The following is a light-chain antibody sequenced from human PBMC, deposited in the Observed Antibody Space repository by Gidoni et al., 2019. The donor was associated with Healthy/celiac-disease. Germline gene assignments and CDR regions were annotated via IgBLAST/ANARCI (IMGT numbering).Light chain of an antibody. CDR2: EVS. V-gene: IGLV2-14*01. J-gene: IGLJ3*02. CDR3: SSYTSSSLWV. Sequence: TQPASVSGSPGQSITISCTGTSSDVGGYNYVSWYQQHPGKAPKLMIYEVSNRPSGVSNRFSGSKSGNTASLTISGLQAEDEADYYCSSYTSSSLWVFGGGTKLTVL. CDR1: SSDVGGYNY.